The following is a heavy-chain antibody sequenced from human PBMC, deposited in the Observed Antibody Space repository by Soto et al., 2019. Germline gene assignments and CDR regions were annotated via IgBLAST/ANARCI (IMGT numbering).Heavy chain of an antibody. J-gene: IGHJ4*02. CDR3: ARSSGNSGRYFDY. Sequence: PGESLKISCKDSGYTFISNWIAWVRQTPGEGLEWMGTIYPGDDDTRYSPSFQGQVTISADKSISTAYLQWSSLKASDTATYYCARSSGNSGRYFDYWGQGALVTVSS. D-gene: IGHD5-12*01. CDR1: GYTFISNW. V-gene: IGHV5-51*01. CDR2: IYPGDDDT.